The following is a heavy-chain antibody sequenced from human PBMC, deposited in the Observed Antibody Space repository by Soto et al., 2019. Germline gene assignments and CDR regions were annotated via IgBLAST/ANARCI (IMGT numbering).Heavy chain of an antibody. CDR2: KKQDESEK. D-gene: IGHD6-25*01. V-gene: IGHV3-7*01. J-gene: IGHJ5*02. CDR1: GFTFGDYW. Sequence: EVQLVESGGGLFQPGGSLRLSCATSGFTFGDYWMSWVRQAPGKRLEWEDNKKQDESEKYYLDSVRGRFTISRYNAKNSLYLQMNSLRAEDTAVYFCVREGDSGFFSWGQGTLVTVSS. CDR3: VREGDSGFFS.